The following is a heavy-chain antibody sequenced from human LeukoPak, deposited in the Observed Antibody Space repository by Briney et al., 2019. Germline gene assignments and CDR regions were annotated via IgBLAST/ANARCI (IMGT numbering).Heavy chain of an antibody. V-gene: IGHV4-34*01. D-gene: IGHD2-15*01. CDR3: ARGGYCSGGSCYLNYWYFDL. CDR1: GGSFSGYY. CDR2: INHSGST. Sequence: SETLSLTCAVYGGSFSGYYWSWIRRPPGKGLEWIGEINHSGSTNYNPSLKSRVTISVDTSKNQFSLKLSSVTAADTAVYYCARGGYCSGGSCYLNYWYFDLWGRGTLVTVSS. J-gene: IGHJ2*01.